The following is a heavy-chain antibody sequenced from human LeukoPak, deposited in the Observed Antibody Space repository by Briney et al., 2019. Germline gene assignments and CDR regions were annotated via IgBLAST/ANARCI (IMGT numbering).Heavy chain of an antibody. J-gene: IGHJ5*02. D-gene: IGHD1-1*01. CDR3: ARHAVEAASRGFDP. CDR2: IYYSGST. CDR1: GDSMSSSHYC. Sequence: PSETLSLTCTVSGDSMSSSHYCWGWIRQPPGKGLEWIGSIYYSGSTYYNPSLKSRVTMSVDTSKKQFSLKLSSVTAADTAVYYCARHAVEAASRGFDPWGQGTLVTVSS. V-gene: IGHV4-39*01.